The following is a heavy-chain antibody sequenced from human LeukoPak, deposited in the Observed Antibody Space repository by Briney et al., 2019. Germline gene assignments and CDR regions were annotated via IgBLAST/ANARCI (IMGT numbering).Heavy chain of an antibody. V-gene: IGHV3-23*01. CDR2: ISGSGGST. D-gene: IGHD2/OR15-2a*01. CDR1: GFTFRSYA. Sequence: PGGSLRLSCAASGFTFRSYAMSGVRQAPGKGREWVSAISGSGGSTYYADSVKGRFTISRDNSKNTLYLQMNSLRAEDTAVYYCARSGLSRFGFWGQGTLVTVSS. J-gene: IGHJ4*02. CDR3: ARSGLSRFGF.